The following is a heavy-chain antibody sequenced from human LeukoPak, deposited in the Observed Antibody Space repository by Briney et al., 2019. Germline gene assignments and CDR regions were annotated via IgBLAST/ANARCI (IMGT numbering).Heavy chain of an antibody. CDR1: GGSFSGYY. J-gene: IGHJ3*02. Sequence: TLSLTCAVYGGSFSGYYWSWIRQPPGKGLEWIGEINHSGSTNYNPSLKSRVTISVDTSKNQFSLKLSSVTAADTAVYYCARGPDDAFDIWGQGTMVTVSS. CDR2: INHSGST. V-gene: IGHV4-34*01. CDR3: ARGPDDAFDI.